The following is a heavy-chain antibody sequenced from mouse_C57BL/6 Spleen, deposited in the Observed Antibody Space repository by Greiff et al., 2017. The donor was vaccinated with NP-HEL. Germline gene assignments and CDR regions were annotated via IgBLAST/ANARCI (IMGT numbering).Heavy chain of an antibody. J-gene: IGHJ1*03. D-gene: IGHD1-1*01. CDR1: GYTFTGYW. CDR2: IDPSDSYT. V-gene: IGHV1-69*01. CDR3: ARPTVVATRYFDV. Sequence: QVQLQQSGAELMKPGASVKLSCKATGYTFTGYWMHWVKQRPGQGLEWIGEIDPSDSYTNYNQKFKGKSTLTVDKSSSTAYMQLSSLTSEDSAVYYCARPTVVATRYFDVWGTGTTVTVSS.